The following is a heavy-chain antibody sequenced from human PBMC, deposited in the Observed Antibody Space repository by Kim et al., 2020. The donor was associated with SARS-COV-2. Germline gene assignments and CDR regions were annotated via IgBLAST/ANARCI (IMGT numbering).Heavy chain of an antibody. CDR3: ATVSGYYYDSSGSDAFDI. Sequence: KGRFTNPRDNAKNSLYLQMNSLRAEDTAVYYCATVSGYYYDSSGSDAFDIWGQGTMVTVSS. J-gene: IGHJ3*02. V-gene: IGHV3-11*06. D-gene: IGHD3-22*01.